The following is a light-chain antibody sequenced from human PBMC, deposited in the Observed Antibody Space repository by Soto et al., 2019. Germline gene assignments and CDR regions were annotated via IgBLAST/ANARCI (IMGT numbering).Light chain of an antibody. CDR1: SSDVGGYNY. J-gene: IGLJ3*02. CDR2: EVS. V-gene: IGLV2-14*01. Sequence: QYALTQPASVSGSPGQSITISCTGNSSDVGGYNYVSWYQQHPGKAPKLMIYEVSNRPSGVSNRFSGSKSGNTASLTISGLQAEDEADYYCSSYTSSSTLGVFGGGTKLTVL. CDR3: SSYTSSSTLGV.